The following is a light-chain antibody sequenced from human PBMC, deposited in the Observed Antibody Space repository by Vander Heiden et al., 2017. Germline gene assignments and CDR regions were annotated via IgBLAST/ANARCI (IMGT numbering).Light chain of an antibody. CDR3: LQDYNYPRT. V-gene: IGKV1-6*01. CDR2: AAS. Sequence: AIQITQSPYSLSASVGARVTITCRASQGIRNDLGWYQQKPGKAPKLLIYAASSLQSGVPSRFSGSGSGTDFTLTISSLQPEDFATYYCLQDYNYPRTFGQGTKVEIK. CDR1: QGIRND. J-gene: IGKJ1*01.